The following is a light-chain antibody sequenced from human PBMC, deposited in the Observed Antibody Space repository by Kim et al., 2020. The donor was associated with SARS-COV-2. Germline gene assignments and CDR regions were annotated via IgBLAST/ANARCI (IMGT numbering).Light chain of an antibody. Sequence: SYELTQPPSVSVAPGKTARITCGGNNIGSKSVHWYQQKPGQAPVLVIYYDSDRPSGIPERFSGSNSGNTATLTISRVEAGDEADYYCQVWESSSDRRVFG. V-gene: IGLV3-21*01. CDR3: QVWESSSDRRV. CDR2: YDS. CDR1: NIGSKS. J-gene: IGLJ2*01.